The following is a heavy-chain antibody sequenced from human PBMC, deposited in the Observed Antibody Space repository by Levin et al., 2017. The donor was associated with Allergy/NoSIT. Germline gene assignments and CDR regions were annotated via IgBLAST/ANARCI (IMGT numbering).Heavy chain of an antibody. CDR3: STSCLGSYNWFDP. Sequence: GESLKISCAASGFTFSDYYMNWVRQAPGKGLEWVSSISSSSTIYYADSVKGRFTISRDNAKNSLYLQMNSLRAEDTAPICSSTSCLGSYNWFDPWGQGTLVTVSS. V-gene: IGHV3-69-1*01. D-gene: IGHD2-2*01. J-gene: IGHJ5*02. CDR2: ISSSSTI. CDR1: GFTFSDYY.